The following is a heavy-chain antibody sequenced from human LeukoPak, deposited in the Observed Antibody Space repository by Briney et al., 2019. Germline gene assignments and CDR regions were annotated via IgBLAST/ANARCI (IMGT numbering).Heavy chain of an antibody. CDR3: ARVALRYFDWVMDV. D-gene: IGHD3-9*01. CDR2: IKQDGSEK. CDR1: GFTFSSYS. J-gene: IGHJ6*03. Sequence: PGGSLRLSCAASGFTFSSYSMSWVRQAPGKGLEWVANIKQDGSEKYYVDSVKGRFTISRDNAKNSLYLQMNSLRAEDTAVYYCARVALRYFDWVMDVRGKGTTVTISS. V-gene: IGHV3-7*01.